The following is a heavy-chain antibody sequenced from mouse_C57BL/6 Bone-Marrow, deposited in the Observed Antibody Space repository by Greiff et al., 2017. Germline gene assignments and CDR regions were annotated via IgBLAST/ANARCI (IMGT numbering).Heavy chain of an antibody. Sequence: EVQLQQSGPELVKPGASVKMSCKASGYTFTDYNMHWVKQSHGKSLEWIGYINPNNGGTSYNQKFKGKATLTVNKSSSTAYMELRSLTSEDSAVXYWARNTKQLRFLGFAYWGQGTLVTVSA. D-gene: IGHD3-2*02. J-gene: IGHJ3*01. CDR2: INPNNGGT. CDR1: GYTFTDYN. V-gene: IGHV1-22*01. CDR3: ARNTKQLRFLGFAY.